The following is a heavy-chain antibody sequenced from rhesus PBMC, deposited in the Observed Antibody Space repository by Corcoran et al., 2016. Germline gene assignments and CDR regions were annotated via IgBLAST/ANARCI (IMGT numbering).Heavy chain of an antibody. CDR1: GFSLTTSSMA. Sequence: QVTLKESGPALVKPTQTLTLTCTFSGFSLTTSSMAAGWNRQPPGKALEWLALLYWDDDKRYSTSLKSRLTISKDTSKNQVVLTMTNMDPVDTATYYCARGDGGSSYGYWGQGVLVTVSS. V-gene: IGHV2-174*01. CDR3: ARGDGGSSYGY. D-gene: IGHD4-29*01. J-gene: IGHJ4*01. CDR2: LYWDDDK.